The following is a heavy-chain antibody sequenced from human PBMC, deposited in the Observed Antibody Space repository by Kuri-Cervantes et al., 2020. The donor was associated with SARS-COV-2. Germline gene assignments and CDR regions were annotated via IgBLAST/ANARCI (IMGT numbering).Heavy chain of an antibody. CDR3: AKDRFGVRDF. CDR1: GFNFSTTD. D-gene: IGHD2-8*01. CDR2: ISYDGKKK. V-gene: IGHV3-30*18. J-gene: IGHJ4*02. Sequence: GGSLRLSCTASGFNFSTTDMHWVRQTPGKGLEWVAVISYDGKKKKCVASGKGRFTISRDNSQNTLYLQVKSLKSEDTAIYYCAKDRFGVRDFWGQGTLVTVSS.